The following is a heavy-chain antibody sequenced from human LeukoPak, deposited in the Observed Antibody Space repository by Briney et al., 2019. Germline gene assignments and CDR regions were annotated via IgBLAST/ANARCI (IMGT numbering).Heavy chain of an antibody. CDR2: ISGSGGST. CDR1: GFTFSNAW. J-gene: IGHJ4*02. CDR3: AKDRYSSGWSQDY. V-gene: IGHV3-23*01. Sequence: PGGSLRLSCAASGFTFSNAWMNWVRQAPGKGLEWVSAISGSGGSTYYADAVKGRFTISRDNSKNTLHLQMNSLRAEDAAVYYCAKDRYSSGWSQDYWGQGTLVTVSS. D-gene: IGHD6-19*01.